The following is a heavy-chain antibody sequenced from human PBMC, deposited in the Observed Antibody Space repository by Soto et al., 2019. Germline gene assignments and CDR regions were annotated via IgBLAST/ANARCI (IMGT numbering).Heavy chain of an antibody. D-gene: IGHD5-12*01. Sequence: ASVKVSCKASGFTFTSSAMQWVRQARGQRLEWIGWIVVGSGNTNYAQKFQERVTITRDMSTSTAYMELSSLGSEDTAVYYCAAGGGDIVATEFDYWGQGTLVTVSS. CDR3: AAGGGDIVATEFDY. V-gene: IGHV1-58*02. CDR1: GFTFTSSA. CDR2: IVVGSGNT. J-gene: IGHJ4*02.